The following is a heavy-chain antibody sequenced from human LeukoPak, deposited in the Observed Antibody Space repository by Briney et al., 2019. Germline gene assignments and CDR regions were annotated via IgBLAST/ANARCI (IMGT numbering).Heavy chain of an antibody. CDR1: GGTFSSYA. CDR3: ARVRLEARSSWYRGGWFGP. J-gene: IGHJ5*02. CDR2: IIPILGIA. D-gene: IGHD6-13*01. Sequence: SVKVSCKASGGTFSSYAISWVRQAPGQGLEWMGRIIPILGIANYAQKFQGRVTITADKSTSTAYMELSSLRSEDTAVYYCARVRLEARSSWYRGGWFGPWGQGTLVTVSS. V-gene: IGHV1-69*04.